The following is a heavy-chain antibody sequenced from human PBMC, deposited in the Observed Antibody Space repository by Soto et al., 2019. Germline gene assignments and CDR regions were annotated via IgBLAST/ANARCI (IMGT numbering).Heavy chain of an antibody. CDR3: ARVCSLRCGSSWGPFDY. CDR2: INAGNGNT. CDR1: GYTFTSYA. J-gene: IGHJ4*02. D-gene: IGHD6-13*01. Sequence: ASVKVSCKASGYTFTSYAMHWVRQAPGQRLEWMGWINAGNGNTKYSQKFQGRITITRDTSASTAYMELSSLRSEDTAVYYCARVCSLRCGSSWGPFDYWGQGTLVTGSS. V-gene: IGHV1-3*01.